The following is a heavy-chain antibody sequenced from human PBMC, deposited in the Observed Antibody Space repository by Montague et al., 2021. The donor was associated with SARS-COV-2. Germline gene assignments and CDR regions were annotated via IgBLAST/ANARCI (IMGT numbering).Heavy chain of an antibody. CDR3: ARIFDSSWPTFDY. CDR1: GFSLSTSGMC. J-gene: IGHJ4*02. Sequence: PALVKPTQTLTLTCTFSGFSLSTSGMCVSWIRQPPGKALEWLAHXDWDDDKYYSTSLKTRLTISKDTSKIQVVLTMTNMDPVDTATYYCARIFDSSWPTFDYWGQGTLVTVSS. CDR2: XDWDDDK. V-gene: IGHV2-70*01. D-gene: IGHD6-13*01.